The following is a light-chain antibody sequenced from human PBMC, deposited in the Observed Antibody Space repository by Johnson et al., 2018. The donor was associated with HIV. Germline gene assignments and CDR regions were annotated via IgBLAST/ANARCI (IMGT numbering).Light chain of an antibody. CDR1: NSNIGNNY. CDR3: GTWDSSLSAGYG. V-gene: IGLV1-51*02. CDR2: ENN. J-gene: IGLJ1*01. Sequence: QSVLTQPPSVSAAPGQKVTISCSGSNSNIGNNYVSWYQHLPGTAPKLLIYENNRRPSGIPDRFSGSQSGTSATLGITGLQTWDEADYYCGTWDSSLSAGYGVGTGTKVTV.